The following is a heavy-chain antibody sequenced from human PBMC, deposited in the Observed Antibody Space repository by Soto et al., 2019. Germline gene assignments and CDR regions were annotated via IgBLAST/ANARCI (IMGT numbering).Heavy chain of an antibody. CDR2: INPNSGGT. CDR1: GYTFTGDY. V-gene: IGHV1-2*02. Sequence: ASVKVSCKASGYTFTGDYMHWVRQAPGQGLEWMGWINPNSGGTNYAQKFQGRVTMTRDTSISTAYMELSRLRSDDTAVYYCAREVVGARANPFDYWGQGTLVTVSS. J-gene: IGHJ4*02. CDR3: AREVVGARANPFDY. D-gene: IGHD2-15*01.